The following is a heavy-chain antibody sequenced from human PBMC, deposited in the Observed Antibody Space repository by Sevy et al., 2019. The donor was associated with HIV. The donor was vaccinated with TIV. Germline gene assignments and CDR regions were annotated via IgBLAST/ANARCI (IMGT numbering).Heavy chain of an antibody. CDR1: GFTFSSYW. D-gene: IGHD5-12*01. Sequence: GGSLRLSCVASGFTFSSYWMNWVRQAPGKGLEWVANIKQDGSEKYYVDSVKGRFTISRDNAKNSLYLQMNSLRAEDTAVYYCAREVEMATTYFDYWGQGTLVTVSS. CDR3: AREVEMATTYFDY. CDR2: IKQDGSEK. J-gene: IGHJ4*02. V-gene: IGHV3-7*01.